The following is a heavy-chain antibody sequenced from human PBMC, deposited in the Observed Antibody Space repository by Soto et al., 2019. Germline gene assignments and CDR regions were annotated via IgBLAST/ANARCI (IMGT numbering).Heavy chain of an antibody. CDR3: ARDTPYYYDSSGQVGLDY. CDR1: GFTFSSYS. D-gene: IGHD3-22*01. J-gene: IGHJ4*02. Sequence: LRLSCAASGFTFSSYSMNWVRQAPGKGLEWVSYISSSSSTIYYADSVKGRFTISRDNAKNSLYLQMNSLRDEDTAVYYCARDTPYYYDSSGQVGLDYWGQGTLVTVSS. CDR2: ISSSSSTI. V-gene: IGHV3-48*02.